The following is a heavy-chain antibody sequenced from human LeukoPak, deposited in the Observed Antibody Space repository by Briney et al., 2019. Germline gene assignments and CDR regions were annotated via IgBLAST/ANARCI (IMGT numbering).Heavy chain of an antibody. V-gene: IGHV3-48*01. CDR1: GFTFSSYS. CDR2: ISRSSSTI. D-gene: IGHD3-10*01. CDR3: ARENSDGLLWFGESSYGMDV. J-gene: IGHJ6*02. Sequence: GGCLSLSCAPSGFTFSSYSMKWVRQAPGKGLEWVSYISRSSSTIYYADSVKGRLTISRDNAKNSLYLQMHSLSAEDTAVYYCARENSDGLLWFGESSYGMDVWGQGTTVTVSS.